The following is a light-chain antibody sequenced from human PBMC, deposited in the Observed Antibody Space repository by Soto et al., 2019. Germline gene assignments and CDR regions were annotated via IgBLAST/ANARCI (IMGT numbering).Light chain of an antibody. CDR2: GAS. V-gene: IGKV3-20*01. CDR1: QSVNNYY. Sequence: EIVLTQSPGTLSLSPGERATLSCRASQSVNNYYLAWFQQKPGQAPRLLIYGASNRATGIPDRFSGSGSETDFTLTISRLEPEDFAVYYCQQYGSSGTFGQGTKVDI. CDR3: QQYGSSGT. J-gene: IGKJ1*01.